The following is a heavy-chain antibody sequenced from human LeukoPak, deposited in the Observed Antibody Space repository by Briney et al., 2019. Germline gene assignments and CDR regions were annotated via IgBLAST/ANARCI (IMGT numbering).Heavy chain of an antibody. CDR2: INPNSGGT. J-gene: IGHJ4*02. CDR3: ARVRGIHYYFDY. Sequence: ASVKVSCKASGYTFIGYYIHWVRQAPGQGLKWMGRINPNSGGTNYAQKFQGRVTMTRDTFISTAYMELSRLRSDDTAVYYCARVRGIHYYFDYWGQGTLVTVSS. V-gene: IGHV1-2*06. CDR1: GYTFIGYY.